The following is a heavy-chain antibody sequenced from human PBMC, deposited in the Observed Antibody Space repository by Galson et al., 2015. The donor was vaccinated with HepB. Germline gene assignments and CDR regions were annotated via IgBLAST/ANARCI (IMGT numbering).Heavy chain of an antibody. Sequence: SVKVSCKASGGTLSSYAISWVRQAPGQGLEWMGGIIPIFGTANYAQKFQGRVTITADESTSTAYMELSSLRSEDTAVYYCAREHNWNVGWFDPWGQGTLVTVSS. J-gene: IGHJ5*02. CDR1: GGTLSSYA. CDR3: AREHNWNVGWFDP. D-gene: IGHD1-1*01. CDR2: IIPIFGTA. V-gene: IGHV1-69*13.